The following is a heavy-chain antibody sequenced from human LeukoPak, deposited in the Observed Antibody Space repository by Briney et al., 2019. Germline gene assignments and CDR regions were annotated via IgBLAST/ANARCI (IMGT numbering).Heavy chain of an antibody. Sequence: GGSLRLSCAASGFTFDDYGMKWVRQAPGKGLEWVSGINWNGGSTSYADSVKGRFTISRDNPKNSLYLQMNSLRAEDTAIYYCARVINFYYYMDVWGKGTTVTISS. CDR2: INWNGGST. CDR3: ARVINFYYYMDV. V-gene: IGHV3-20*04. D-gene: IGHD2/OR15-2a*01. J-gene: IGHJ6*03. CDR1: GFTFDDYG.